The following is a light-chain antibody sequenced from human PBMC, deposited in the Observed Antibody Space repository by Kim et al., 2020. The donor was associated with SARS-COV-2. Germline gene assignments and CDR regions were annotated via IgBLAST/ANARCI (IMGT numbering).Light chain of an antibody. Sequence: VSPGERVPLSCMASQSVSSNLAWYQQKPGQAPRLLIFGASTRATGIPARFSGSGSGTEFTLTVSSLQSEDFAVYSCQQYNNWPLTFGGGTKVDIK. CDR2: GAS. CDR3: QQYNNWPLT. V-gene: IGKV3-15*01. CDR1: QSVSSN. J-gene: IGKJ4*01.